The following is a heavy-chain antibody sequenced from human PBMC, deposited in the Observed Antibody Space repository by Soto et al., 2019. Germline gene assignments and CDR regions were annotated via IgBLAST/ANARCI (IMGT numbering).Heavy chain of an antibody. V-gene: IGHV3-30*19. CDR1: GFIFTSYG. Sequence: QVQLAESGGGVVQPGRSQRLSCAASGFIFTSYGLNWVRQAPGKGLEWVAAVSSNGNKKYYADSVKGRFTIYRETTHKTPYLPMCGLSPADTTVYYCARDTYRGYYRNWYFALWRRGSLVTVSS. D-gene: IGHD5-12*01. CDR3: ARDTYRGYYRNWYFAL. CDR2: VSSNGNKK. J-gene: IGHJ2*01.